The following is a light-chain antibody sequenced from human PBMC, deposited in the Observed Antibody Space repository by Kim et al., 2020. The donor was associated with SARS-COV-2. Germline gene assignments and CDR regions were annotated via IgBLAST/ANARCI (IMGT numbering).Light chain of an antibody. Sequence: SPGEGAPPSCRSPSRVTDTLAWYQHKPGQPPRLLVYGGSITPTYIPARFSGSGSKTEYTLTVTSLQSEDFAVYYCQQYDEWPWTFGQGTKVDIK. CDR1: SRVTDT. V-gene: IGKV3D-15*01. J-gene: IGKJ1*01. CDR2: GGS. CDR3: QQYDEWPWT.